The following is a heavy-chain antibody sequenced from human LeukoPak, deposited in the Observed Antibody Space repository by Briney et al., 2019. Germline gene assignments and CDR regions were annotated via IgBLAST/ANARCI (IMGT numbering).Heavy chain of an antibody. CDR1: GFTFSSYS. CDR2: ISSSSSYI. V-gene: IGHV3-21*01. D-gene: IGHD2-15*01. J-gene: IGHJ6*02. Sequence: PGGSLRLSCAASGFTFSSYSMNWVRQAPGKGLEWVSSISSSSSYIYYADSVKGRFTTSRDNAKNSLYLQMNSLRAEDTAVYYCARDAPVVAATYYYYYYGMDVWGQGTTVTVSS. CDR3: ARDAPVVAATYYYYYYGMDV.